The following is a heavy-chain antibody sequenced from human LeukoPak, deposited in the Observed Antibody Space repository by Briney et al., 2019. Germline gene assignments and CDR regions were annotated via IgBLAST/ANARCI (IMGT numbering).Heavy chain of an antibody. V-gene: IGHV4-39*01. CDR3: ARLDRHYYYYGMDV. J-gene: IGHJ6*02. Sequence: PETLSLTCTVSGGSISSSSYYWGWIRQPPGKGLEWIGSIYYSGSTYYNPSLKSRVTISVDTSKNQFSLKLSSVTAADTAVYYCARLDRHYYYYGMDVWGQGTTVTVSS. CDR2: IYYSGST. CDR1: GGSISSSSYY.